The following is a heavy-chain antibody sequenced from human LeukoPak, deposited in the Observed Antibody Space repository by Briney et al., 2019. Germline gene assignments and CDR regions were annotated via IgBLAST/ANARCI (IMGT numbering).Heavy chain of an antibody. D-gene: IGHD3-16*01. J-gene: IGHJ4*02. CDR3: ARATNRGSPANAYVY. CDR1: GYTFTGYY. V-gene: IGHV1-2*02. CDR2: INPTSGAT. Sequence: ASVKVSCKASGYTFTGYYMHWVRQAPGQGLEWMGWINPTSGATNSAQKFHGRVTVTSDTSISTAYMELSGLRSGDTAIYYCARATNRGSPANAYVYWGQGTLVTVSS.